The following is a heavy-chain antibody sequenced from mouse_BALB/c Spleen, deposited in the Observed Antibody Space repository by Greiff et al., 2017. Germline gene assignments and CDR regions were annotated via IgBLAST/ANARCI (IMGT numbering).Heavy chain of an antibody. D-gene: IGHD2-1*01. CDR2: IDPYNGGT. CDR3: AKGYGNYLAWFAY. V-gene: IGHV1S135*01. J-gene: IGHJ3*01. Sequence: EVKLVESGPELVKPGASVKVSCKASGYSFTDYNMYWVKQSHGKSLEWIGYIDPYNGGTSYNQKFKGKATLTVDKSSSTAFMHLNSLTSEDSAVYYCAKGYGNYLAWFAYWGQGTLVTVSA. CDR1: GYSFTDYN.